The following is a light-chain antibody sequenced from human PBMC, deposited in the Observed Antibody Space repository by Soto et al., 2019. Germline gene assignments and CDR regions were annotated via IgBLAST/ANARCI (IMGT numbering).Light chain of an antibody. CDR1: SSNIGAGYD. J-gene: IGLJ3*02. V-gene: IGLV1-40*01. CDR2: GNS. Sequence: QAVVTQPPSVSGAPGQRVTISCTGSSSNIGAGYDVHWYQQLPGTAPKLLIYGNSNRPSGVPDRFSGSKSGTSASLAITGLQAEDEADYYYQSCDSSLSGWVFGGGTKLTVL. CDR3: QSCDSSLSGWV.